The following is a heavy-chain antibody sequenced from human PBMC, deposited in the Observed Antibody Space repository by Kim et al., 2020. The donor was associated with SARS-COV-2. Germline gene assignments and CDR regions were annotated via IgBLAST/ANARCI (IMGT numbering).Heavy chain of an antibody. D-gene: IGHD5-18*01. Sequence: SETLSLTCTVSGGSISSSSYYWGWIRQPPGKGLEWIGSIYYSGSTYYNPSLKSRVTISVDTSKNQFSLKLSSVTAADTAVYYCARHHTAMVDYGMDVWGQGTTVTVSS. CDR3: ARHHTAMVDYGMDV. V-gene: IGHV4-39*01. CDR1: GGSISSSSYY. J-gene: IGHJ6*02. CDR2: IYYSGST.